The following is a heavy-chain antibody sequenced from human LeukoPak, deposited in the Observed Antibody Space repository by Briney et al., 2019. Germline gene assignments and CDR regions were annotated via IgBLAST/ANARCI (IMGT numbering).Heavy chain of an antibody. CDR1: GFTFSTYW. V-gene: IGHV3-74*01. D-gene: IGHD6-19*01. J-gene: IGHJ4*02. CDR3: ARDPSYTSGYFDV. CDR2: IEGDGSST. Sequence: PGGSLRLSCAASGFTFSTYWMHWVRQVPGKGLVWVSRIEGDGSSTSYADSVKGRFTISTDNAKNTLDLQMNSLRAEDTAVYYCARDPSYTSGYFDVWGQGTPVIVSS.